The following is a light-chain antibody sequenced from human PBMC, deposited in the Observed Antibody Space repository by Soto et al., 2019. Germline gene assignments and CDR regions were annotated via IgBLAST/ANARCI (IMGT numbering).Light chain of an antibody. Sequence: QSALTQPPSASGSPGQSVTISCTGTSSDVGGYDYVSWYQQHPGKAPKLMIYEVTIRPSGVSDRFSGSKSGNTASLTVSGLQAEDEADYYCQSWDSDAALVFGTGTKVTVL. J-gene: IGLJ1*01. CDR3: QSWDSDAALV. V-gene: IGLV2-8*01. CDR2: EVT. CDR1: SSDVGGYDY.